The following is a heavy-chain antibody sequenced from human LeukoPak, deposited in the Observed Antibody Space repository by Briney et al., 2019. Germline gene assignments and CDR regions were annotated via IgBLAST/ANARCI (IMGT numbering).Heavy chain of an antibody. CDR1: VYTFTIYD. V-gene: IGHV1-8*01. Sequence: GASVTVSFKSSVYTFTIYDINWVRHATGQGLEWMGWMNPNSGNTGYAQKFQGRVTMTRNTSISTAYMELSRLRSEDTAVYYCARGVPYGDHAGDCWGQGTLVTVSS. J-gene: IGHJ4*02. CDR2: MNPNSGNT. D-gene: IGHD4-17*01. CDR3: ARGVPYGDHAGDC.